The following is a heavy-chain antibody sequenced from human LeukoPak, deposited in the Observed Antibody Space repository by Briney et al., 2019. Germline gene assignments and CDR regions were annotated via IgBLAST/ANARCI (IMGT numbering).Heavy chain of an antibody. J-gene: IGHJ4*02. CDR2: ISYDGSNK. CDR3: ARDRGGLLRYFDWDKSFDY. D-gene: IGHD3-9*01. Sequence: PGRSLRLSCAASGFTFSSYAMHWVRQAPGKGLEWVAVISYDGSNKYYADSVKGRFTISRDNSKSTLYLQMNSLRAEDTAVYYCARDRGGLLRYFDWDKSFDYWGQGTLVTVSS. CDR1: GFTFSSYA. V-gene: IGHV3-30-3*01.